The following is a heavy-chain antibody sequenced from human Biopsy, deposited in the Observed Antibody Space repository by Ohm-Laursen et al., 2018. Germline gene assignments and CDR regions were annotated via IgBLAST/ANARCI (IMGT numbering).Heavy chain of an antibody. J-gene: IGHJ1*01. CDR3: ATKLTGYFHH. CDR2: NIPILGTG. CDR1: GGTFSNYG. D-gene: IGHD3-9*01. Sequence: ASVKVSCKAPGGTFSNYGVNWVRQAPGQGLEWLGGNIPILGTGNYAQKFQDRVTVAADTSTSTATMELRSLRSDDTAVYYCATKLTGYFHHWGQGTLVIVS. V-gene: IGHV1-69*06.